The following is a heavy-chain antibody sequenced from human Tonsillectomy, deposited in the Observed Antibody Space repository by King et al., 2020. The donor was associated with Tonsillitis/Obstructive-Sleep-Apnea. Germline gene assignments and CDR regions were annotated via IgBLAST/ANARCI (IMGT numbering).Heavy chain of an antibody. CDR2: IWYDGSKK. Sequence: VQLVESGGGVVQPGRSLRLSCAASGFIFRRYGMHWVRQAAGKGLEWVAVIWYDGSKKYYAESVKGRFTISRDDSKNTVYLQMNSLRAEDTAVYYFARDPQYSGTYYGYYYYYGMDVWGQGTTVTVSS. CDR3: ARDPQYSGTYYGYYYYYGMDV. CDR1: GFIFRRYG. D-gene: IGHD1-26*01. J-gene: IGHJ6*02. V-gene: IGHV3-33*01.